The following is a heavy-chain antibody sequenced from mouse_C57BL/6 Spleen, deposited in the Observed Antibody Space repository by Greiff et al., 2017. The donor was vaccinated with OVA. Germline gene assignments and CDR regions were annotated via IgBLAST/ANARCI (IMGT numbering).Heavy chain of an antibody. D-gene: IGHD2-2*01. V-gene: IGHV1-15*01. CDR2: IDPETGGT. Sequence: VQLVESGAELVRPGASVTLSCKASGYTFTDYEMHWVKQTPVHGLEWIGAIDPETGGTAYNQKFKGKAILTADKSSSTAYMELRSLTSEDSAVYYCTREKIYYGYDGYFDVWGTGTTVTVSS. CDR1: GYTFTDYE. CDR3: TREKIYYGYDGYFDV. J-gene: IGHJ1*03.